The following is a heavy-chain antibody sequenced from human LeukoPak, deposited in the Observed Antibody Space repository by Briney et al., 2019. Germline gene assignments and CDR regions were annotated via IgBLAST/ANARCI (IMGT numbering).Heavy chain of an antibody. J-gene: IGHJ4*02. V-gene: IGHV4-59*08. CDR2: IYYSGTT. CDR1: GASISSYY. CDR3: ARRIVRGDYYSDDS. D-gene: IGHD3-22*01. Sequence: PSETLSLTCTVSGASISSYYWSWIRQPPGKGLEWIGYIYYSGTTYYNPSLKGRVTISLDTSKNQFSLKLNSVTAADTAVYYCARRIVRGDYYSDDSWGQGTLVTVSS.